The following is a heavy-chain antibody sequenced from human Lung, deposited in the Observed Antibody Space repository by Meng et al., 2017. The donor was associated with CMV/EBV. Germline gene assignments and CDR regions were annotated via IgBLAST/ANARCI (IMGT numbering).Heavy chain of an antibody. D-gene: IGHD6-13*01. CDR1: GGTFRSYA. Sequence: SXXVSXKASGGTFRSYAISWVRQAPGQGLEWMGGFIPVFGTANYAQKFQGRVTITTDESTSTAYMELSSLRSEDTAIYYCARGLTIAVAGTKFGSWGQGNXVNGAS. CDR2: FIPVFGTA. J-gene: IGHJ4*02. V-gene: IGHV1-69*05. CDR3: ARGLTIAVAGTKFGS.